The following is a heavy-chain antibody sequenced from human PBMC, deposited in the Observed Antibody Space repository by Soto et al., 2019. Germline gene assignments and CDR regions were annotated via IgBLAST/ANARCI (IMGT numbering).Heavy chain of an antibody. CDR3: ARVSSATLLRGVIIN. D-gene: IGHD3-10*01. CDR2: VYHTGST. Sequence: SETLSLTCAFSGGSISSDNWWGWVRQPPGKGLEWIGEVYHTGSTNSNPSLKSRVTMSVDKSKNNFSLKLGPVTAADTAIYYCARVSSATLLRGVIINWGQGTLVTVS. J-gene: IGHJ4*02. CDR1: GGSISSDNW. V-gene: IGHV4-4*02.